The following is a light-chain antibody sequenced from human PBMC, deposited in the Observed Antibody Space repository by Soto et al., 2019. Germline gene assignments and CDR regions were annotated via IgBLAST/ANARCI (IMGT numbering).Light chain of an antibody. J-gene: IGKJ2*01. CDR2: EAS. Sequence: EIVLTQSPATLSLSPGERATLSCRASQSVTNYLAWYQQKPGQAPRLLIYEASTRASGIPARFSGSGSGTVIPPTSGILAADDVAVYYCQQHSYCLSFGRGTKLEIK. CDR3: QQHSYCLS. V-gene: IGKV3-11*01. CDR1: QSVTNY.